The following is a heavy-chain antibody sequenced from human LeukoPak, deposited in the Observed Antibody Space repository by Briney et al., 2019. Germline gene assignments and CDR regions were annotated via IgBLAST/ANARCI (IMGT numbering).Heavy chain of an antibody. V-gene: IGHV3-33*01. CDR1: GFTFSSYG. Sequence: PGGSLRLSCAASGFTFSSYGMHWDRQAPGKGLEWVAVIWYDGSNKYYADSVKGRFTISRDNSKNTLYLQMNSLRAEDTAVYYCARGYSSGYFDYWGQGTLVTVSS. CDR2: IWYDGSNK. J-gene: IGHJ4*02. CDR3: ARGYSSGYFDY. D-gene: IGHD3-22*01.